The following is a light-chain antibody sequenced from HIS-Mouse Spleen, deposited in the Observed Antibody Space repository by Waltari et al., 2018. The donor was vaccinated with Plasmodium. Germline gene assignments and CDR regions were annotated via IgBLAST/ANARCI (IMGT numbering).Light chain of an antibody. Sequence: SYELTQPPSVSVSPGQTARITCSGDALPNKYAHWYQQKSGQATGLGSYEDSKRPSGIPERFSGSSSGTMATLTISGAQVEDEADYYCYSTDSSGNHRVFGGGTKLTVL. CDR2: EDS. CDR1: ALPNKY. V-gene: IGLV3-10*01. J-gene: IGLJ3*02. CDR3: YSTDSSGNHRV.